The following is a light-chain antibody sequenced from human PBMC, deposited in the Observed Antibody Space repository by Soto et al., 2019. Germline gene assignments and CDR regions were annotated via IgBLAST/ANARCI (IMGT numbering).Light chain of an antibody. CDR3: IQTLQTPLT. CDR2: LAS. Sequence: DIVVTQCPLSLPVTPGEPASISCRSSQSRLYINGYIYLDWALQKPGQSPQLLSYLASNRASGVPDRFSGRGSGTDFTLKISRVEAEDFGVYYCIQTLQTPLTFGRGTKV. CDR1: QSRLYINGYIY. J-gene: IGKJ4*01. V-gene: IGKV2-28*01.